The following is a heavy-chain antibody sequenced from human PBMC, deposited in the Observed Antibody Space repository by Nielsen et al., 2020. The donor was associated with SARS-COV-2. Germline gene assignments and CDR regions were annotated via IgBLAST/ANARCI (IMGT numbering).Heavy chain of an antibody. CDR2: IRYDGSNK. Sequence: GGSLRLSCAASGFTFSSYGMHWVRQAPGKGLEWVAFIRYDGSNKYYADSVKGRFTISRDNSKNTLYLQMNSLRAEDTAVYYCAKDLSPILRWPTDYWGQGTLVTVSS. V-gene: IGHV3-30*02. J-gene: IGHJ4*02. D-gene: IGHD4-23*01. CDR1: GFTFSSYG. CDR3: AKDLSPILRWPTDY.